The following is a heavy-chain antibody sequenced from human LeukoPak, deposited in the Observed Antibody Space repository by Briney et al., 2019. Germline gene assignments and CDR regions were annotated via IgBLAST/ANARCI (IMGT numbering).Heavy chain of an antibody. V-gene: IGHV3-53*01. CDR3: ATRDDYGGYEAY. J-gene: IGHJ4*02. CDR1: GFSFSANY. D-gene: IGHD4-17*01. Sequence: GGSLRLSCAASGFSFSANYMSWVRQAPGKGLEWVSVIYNGGRTYYADSVKGRFTISRDSSKNTLYLQMTSLRGEDTAVYYCATRDDYGGYEAYWGQGTLVTVSS. CDR2: IYNGGRT.